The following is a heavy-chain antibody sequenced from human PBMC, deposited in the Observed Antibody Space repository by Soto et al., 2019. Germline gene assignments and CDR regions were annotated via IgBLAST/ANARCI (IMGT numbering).Heavy chain of an antibody. D-gene: IGHD2-2*01. CDR3: NKPYQLLGLVALDI. CDR2: ISGSGGST. Sequence: EVQLLESGGGLVQPGGSLRLSCAASGFTFSSYAMSWVRQAPGKGLEWVSAISGSGGSTYYADSVKGRLTISRDNSKHTLYLQMNSQRAEDTGVYYCNKPYQLLGLVALDIWGQGTMVTVSS. J-gene: IGHJ3*02. V-gene: IGHV3-23*01. CDR1: GFTFSSYA.